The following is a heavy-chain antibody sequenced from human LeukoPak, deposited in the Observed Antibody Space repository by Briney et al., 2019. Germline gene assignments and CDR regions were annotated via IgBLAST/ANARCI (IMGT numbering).Heavy chain of an antibody. CDR2: ISYDGSNK. V-gene: IGHV3-30*04. D-gene: IGHD6-19*01. J-gene: IGHJ4*02. CDR3: ARVLGSGWYGGSTYDY. CDR1: GFTFSSYV. Sequence: GSLRLSCAASGFTFSSYVMHWVRQAPGKGLEWVAIISYDGSNKYYADSVKGRFTISRDNSKNTLYLQMNSLRAEDTAVYYCARVLGSGWYGGSTYDYWGQGTLVTVSS.